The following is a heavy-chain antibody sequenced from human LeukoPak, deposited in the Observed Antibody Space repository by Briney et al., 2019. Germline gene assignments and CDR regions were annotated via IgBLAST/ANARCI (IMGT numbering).Heavy chain of an antibody. CDR1: GGSISSYY. CDR2: IYYSGST. V-gene: IGHV4-59*01. Sequence: PSETLSLICTVSGGSISSYYWSWIRQPPGKGLEWIGYIYYSGSTNYNPSLKSRVTISVDTSKNQFSLKLSSVTAADTAVYYCARATHSSGWYGVFDYWGQGTLVTVSS. D-gene: IGHD6-19*01. CDR3: ARATHSSGWYGVFDY. J-gene: IGHJ4*02.